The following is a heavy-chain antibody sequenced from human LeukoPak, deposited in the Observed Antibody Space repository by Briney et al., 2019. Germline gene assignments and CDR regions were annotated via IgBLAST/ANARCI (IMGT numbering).Heavy chain of an antibody. CDR1: GFTFSSNY. D-gene: IGHD2-15*01. Sequence: GGSLRLSCAASGFTFSSNYMSLVRQAPRKGLEWVSVIYSGGSTYYADSVKGRFTISRDNSKNTLYLQMNSLRAEDTAVYYCARTGGYCSGGSCYRYAFDIWGQGTMVTVSS. V-gene: IGHV3-53*01. CDR3: ARTGGYCSGGSCYRYAFDI. J-gene: IGHJ3*02. CDR2: IYSGGST.